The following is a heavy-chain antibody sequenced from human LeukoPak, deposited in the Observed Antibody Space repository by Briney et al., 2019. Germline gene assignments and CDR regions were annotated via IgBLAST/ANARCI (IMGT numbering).Heavy chain of an antibody. CDR1: GVSFSGYY. J-gene: IGHJ4*02. CDR2: INHSGST. V-gene: IGHV4-34*01. CDR3: ARDSRGLRWDRSGWYVMDY. Sequence: SETLSLTCAIYGVSFSGYYWSWIRQPPGKGLEWIGEINHSGSTNYNPSLKSRVTISVDTSKNQFSLKLSSVTAAETAVYYCARDSRGLRWDRSGWYVMDYWGQGTLVTVSS. D-gene: IGHD6-19*01.